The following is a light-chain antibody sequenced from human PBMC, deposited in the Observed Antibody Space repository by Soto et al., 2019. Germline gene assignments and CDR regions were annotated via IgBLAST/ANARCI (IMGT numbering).Light chain of an antibody. CDR3: HQFGDSPQT. CDR1: QSLSVSY. J-gene: IGKJ1*01. V-gene: IGKV3-20*01. Sequence: EIVLTQCPGTLSLSPGDRATLSCRASQSLSVSYIAWYQQRPGQAPRLLIYGTSTRATGIPDRFSGSGSGTDFTLAISRLEPEDFAVYYCHQFGDSPQTFGQGTTVEI. CDR2: GTS.